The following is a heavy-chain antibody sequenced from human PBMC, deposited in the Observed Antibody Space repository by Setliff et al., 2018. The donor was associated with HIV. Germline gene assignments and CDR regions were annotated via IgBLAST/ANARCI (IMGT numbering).Heavy chain of an antibody. D-gene: IGHD2-8*01. J-gene: IGHJ3*02. CDR2: LYPSGST. CDR3: ARVFPPIRGAPFGVPPGVFDI. V-gene: IGHV4-4*07. CDR1: GGSMSPYY. Sequence: ETLSLTCSVSGGSMSPYYWSWIRQPAGKGLEWIGRLYPSGSTIYNPSLRSRVTLSVDTSKNQFSLKLSSVTAADTAVYYCARVFPPIRGAPFGVPPGVFDIWGQGSMVTV.